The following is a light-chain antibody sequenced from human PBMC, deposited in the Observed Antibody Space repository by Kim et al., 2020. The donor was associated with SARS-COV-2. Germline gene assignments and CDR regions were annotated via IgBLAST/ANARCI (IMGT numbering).Light chain of an antibody. J-gene: IGKJ5*01. Sequence: DIQMTQSPSSLSPSVGDRVTITCQASQDISDYLNWYQHKPGKAPKLLIYDASNLQTGIPERFTGSGSGTDFTFTIASLQPEDIATYYCQQYHDLPITFGQGTRLDIK. CDR3: QQYHDLPIT. V-gene: IGKV1-33*01. CDR1: QDISDY. CDR2: DAS.